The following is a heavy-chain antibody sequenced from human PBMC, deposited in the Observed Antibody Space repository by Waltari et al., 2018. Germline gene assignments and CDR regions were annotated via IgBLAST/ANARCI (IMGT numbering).Heavy chain of an antibody. V-gene: IGHV1-2*06. CDR3: AKEGGYSYGYIHY. Sequence: QVQLVQSGAEVKKPGASVKVSCKASGYTFTGYYMHWVRQAPGQGLEWMGRINPNSGGTNYAQKFQGRVTMTRDTSISTAYMELNSLRAEDTAVYYCAKEGGYSYGYIHYWGQGTLVTVSS. J-gene: IGHJ4*02. D-gene: IGHD5-18*01. CDR2: INPNSGGT. CDR1: GYTFTGYY.